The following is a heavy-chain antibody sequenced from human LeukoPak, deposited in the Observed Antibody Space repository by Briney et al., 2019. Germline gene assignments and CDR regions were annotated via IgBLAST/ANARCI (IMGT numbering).Heavy chain of an antibody. J-gene: IGHJ4*02. CDR2: T. V-gene: IGHV4-59*08. D-gene: IGHD1-26*01. Sequence: SETLSLTCTVSGGSISSYYWSWIRQPPGKGLEWIGITYYNPSLRSRVTIAIDTSKSQFSLKLTSVTAADTAVYYCARQSFAPFQVGPETPIESWGQGTLVTVSS. CDR3: ARQSFAPFQVGPETPIES. CDR1: GGSISSYY.